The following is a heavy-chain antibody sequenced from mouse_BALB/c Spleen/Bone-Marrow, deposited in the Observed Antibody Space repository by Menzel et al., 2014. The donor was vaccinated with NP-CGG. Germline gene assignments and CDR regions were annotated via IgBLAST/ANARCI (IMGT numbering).Heavy chain of an antibody. D-gene: IGHD3-2*01. CDR1: GYTFTSYW. Sequence: VMLVESGAELVKPGASVKLSCKTSGYTFTSYWIQWVKQRPGQGLGWIGEIFPGTGTTYYNEKFKGKATLTIDTSSSTAYMQLSSLTSEDSAAYFCASRDSSGYVPDYWGQGTTLTVSS. CDR3: ASRDSSGYVPDY. CDR2: IFPGTGTT. V-gene: IGHV1S132*01. J-gene: IGHJ2*01.